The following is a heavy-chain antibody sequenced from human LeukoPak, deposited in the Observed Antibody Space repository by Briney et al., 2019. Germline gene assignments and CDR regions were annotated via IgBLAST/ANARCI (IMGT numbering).Heavy chain of an antibody. CDR1: GFTFSSYG. Sequence: PGGSLRLSCAASGFTFSSYGMHWVRQAPGKGLEWVAVIWYDGSNKYYADSVKGRFTISRDNSKNTLYLQMNSLRAEDTAVYYCARAKSSSSGNYYYYGMDVWGQGTTVTVSS. J-gene: IGHJ6*02. CDR3: ARAKSSSSGNYYYYGMDV. CDR2: IWYDGSNK. V-gene: IGHV3-33*01. D-gene: IGHD6-6*01.